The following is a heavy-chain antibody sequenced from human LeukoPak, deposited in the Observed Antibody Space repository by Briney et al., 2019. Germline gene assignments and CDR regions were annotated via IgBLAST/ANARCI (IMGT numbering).Heavy chain of an antibody. CDR1: GLTFRSYE. D-gene: IGHD3-22*01. CDR2: ISSSGSTI. CDR3: ARGTMIVVVTPSGIDY. Sequence: PGGSLRLSCAASGLTFRSYEMNWVRQAPGKGLEWGSYISSSGSTIYYADSVKGRFTISRDNAKNSLYLQMNSLRAEDTAVYYCARGTMIVVVTPSGIDYWGQGTLVTVSS. V-gene: IGHV3-48*03. J-gene: IGHJ4*02.